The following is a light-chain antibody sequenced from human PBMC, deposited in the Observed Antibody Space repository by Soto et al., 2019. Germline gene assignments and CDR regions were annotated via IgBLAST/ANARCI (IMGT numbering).Light chain of an antibody. Sequence: DIQMTQSPSSLSASVGDRVTITCRASETISIYLHWYQQKSGKAPELLDLQSGVPSRFSVSGSGTDFTLTISSLQPEDFATYYCQQSYSAPPTFGQGTRLEV. V-gene: IGKV1-39*01. CDR1: ETISIY. CDR3: QQSYSAPPT. J-gene: IGKJ1*01.